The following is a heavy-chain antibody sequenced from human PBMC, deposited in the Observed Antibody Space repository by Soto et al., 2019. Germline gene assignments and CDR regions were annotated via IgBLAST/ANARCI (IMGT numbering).Heavy chain of an antibody. V-gene: IGHV1-3*01. CDR2: ISDGSGNT. D-gene: IGHD6-13*01. Sequence: GVSVKVSCKASGYTSTTYTVHWVRQAPGQRLEWMGWISDGSGNTRYSQKFQDRVTITRDTSANTGYMELSSLRSEDTAVYFCARGGGYSSSPNAFDIWGQGTMVTVSS. J-gene: IGHJ3*02. CDR1: GYTSTTYT. CDR3: ARGGGYSSSPNAFDI.